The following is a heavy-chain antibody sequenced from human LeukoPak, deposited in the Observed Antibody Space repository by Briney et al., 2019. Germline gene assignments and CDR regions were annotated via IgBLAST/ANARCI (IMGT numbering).Heavy chain of an antibody. CDR3: ASPDPSEYQRHSYYYYGMDV. D-gene: IGHD2-2*01. CDR2: IYPGDSGT. J-gene: IGHJ6*02. V-gene: IGHV5-51*01. CDR1: GYSFTSYW. Sequence: GESLKISCKGSGYSFTSYWIGWVRQVPGKGLEWMGIIYPGDSGTRYSPSFQGQVTISADKSISTAYLQWSSLKASDTAMYYCASPDPSEYQRHSYYYYGMDVWGQGTTVTVSS.